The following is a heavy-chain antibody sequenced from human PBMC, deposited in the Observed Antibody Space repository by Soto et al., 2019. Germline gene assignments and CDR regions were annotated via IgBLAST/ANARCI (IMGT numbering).Heavy chain of an antibody. CDR3: AREGGRYSSSWYNWFDP. J-gene: IGHJ5*02. V-gene: IGHV4-61*01. CDR2: IYYSGST. Sequence: QVQLQESGPGLVKPSETLSLTCTVSGGSVSSGSYYWSWIRQPPGKGLEAIGYIYYSGSTNYNPCLKSRVTISVDTSKNQFSLKLSSVTAADTAVYYCAREGGRYSSSWYNWFDPWGQGTLVTVSS. CDR1: GGSVSSGSYY. D-gene: IGHD6-13*01.